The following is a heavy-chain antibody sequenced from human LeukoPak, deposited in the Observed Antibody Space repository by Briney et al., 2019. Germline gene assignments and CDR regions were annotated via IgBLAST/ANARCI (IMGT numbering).Heavy chain of an antibody. CDR1: GYTFSGYY. V-gene: IGHV1-2*02. Sequence: GASVKVSCEASGYTFSGYYMHWVRQAPGQGLEWVGWINPNSGGTNYAQNFQGRVTIARDTSISTVYMELSSLRSDDTAVYFCAREGSRVGAPKPPSDYWGQGTLVTVSS. CDR3: AREGSRVGAPKPPSDY. CDR2: INPNSGGT. D-gene: IGHD1-26*01. J-gene: IGHJ4*02.